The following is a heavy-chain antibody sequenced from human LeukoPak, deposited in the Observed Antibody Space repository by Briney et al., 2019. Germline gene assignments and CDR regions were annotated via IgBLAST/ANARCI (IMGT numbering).Heavy chain of an antibody. D-gene: IGHD2-15*01. J-gene: IGHJ5*02. CDR1: GYTFTSYG. V-gene: IGHV1-18*01. CDR2: ISAYNGNT. Sequence: GASVKVSCKASGYTFTSYGISWVRQAPGQGLEWMGWISAYNGNTNYAQKLQGRVTMTTDTSTSTAYMELRSLRSDDTAVYYCARDLLYPYCSGGSCIGWFDPWGQGTLVTVSS. CDR3: ARDLLYPYCSGGSCIGWFDP.